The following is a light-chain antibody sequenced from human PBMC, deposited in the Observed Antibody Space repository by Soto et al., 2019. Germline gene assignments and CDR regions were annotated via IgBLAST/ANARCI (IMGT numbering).Light chain of an antibody. Sequence: QSVLTHPPSVSGAPGQRVTISCTGSSSSVGAGYDVHWYQHLPGTAPQLLIYGNTNRPSGVPDRFSGSKSGTSASLAITGLQAEDEADYYCQSYDSSLSHWVFGGGTKVTVL. V-gene: IGLV1-40*01. CDR3: QSYDSSLSHWV. CDR2: GNT. J-gene: IGLJ3*02. CDR1: SSSVGAGYD.